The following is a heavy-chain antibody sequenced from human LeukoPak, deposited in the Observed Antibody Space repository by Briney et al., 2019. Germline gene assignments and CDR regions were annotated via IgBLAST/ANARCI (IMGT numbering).Heavy chain of an antibody. J-gene: IGHJ4*02. CDR2: INSDGSNT. V-gene: IGHV3-74*01. CDR1: GFTFSSYW. D-gene: IGHD6-19*01. CDR3: ARGRIAVAGHLDY. Sequence: GGSLRLSCAASGFTFSSYWMHWVRQAPGKGLVWVSRINSDGSNTNYADSVKGRFTISRDNAKNTLYLQMNSLRAEDTAVYYCARGRIAVAGHLDYWGQGTLVTVSS.